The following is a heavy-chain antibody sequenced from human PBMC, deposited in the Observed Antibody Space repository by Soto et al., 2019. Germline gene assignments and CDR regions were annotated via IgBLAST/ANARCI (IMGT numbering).Heavy chain of an antibody. D-gene: IGHD6-13*01. V-gene: IGHV1-18*01. Sequence: QVQLVQSGAEVKKPGASVKVSCKASGYTFTSYGISWVRQAPGQGLEWMGWISAYNGNTNYAQKLQGRVTMTTDTSTSTAYMELRSLRSDDTAVYYCARNRAKYSSSWSSLYILYYYGMDVWGQGTTVTVSS. CDR2: ISAYNGNT. CDR3: ARNRAKYSSSWSSLYILYYYGMDV. J-gene: IGHJ6*02. CDR1: GYTFTSYG.